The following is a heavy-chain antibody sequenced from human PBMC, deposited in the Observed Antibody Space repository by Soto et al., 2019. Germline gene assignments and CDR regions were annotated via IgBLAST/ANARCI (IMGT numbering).Heavy chain of an antibody. J-gene: IGHJ4*02. CDR3: AKGRVSDC. CDR2: ISSSGSST. V-gene: IGHV3-23*01. CDR1: GFTLSSYA. Sequence: GGSLRLSCAASGFTLSSYAMSWVRQAPGKGLEWVSAISSSGSSTYYADSVKGRFTISRDNSKNTMYLQMNSLRAEDTAVYYCAKGRVSDCWGQGTLVTVSS.